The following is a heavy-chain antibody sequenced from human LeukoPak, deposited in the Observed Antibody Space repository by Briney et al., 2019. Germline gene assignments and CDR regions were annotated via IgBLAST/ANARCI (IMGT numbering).Heavy chain of an antibody. CDR3: AKDRTRSGGFIDY. Sequence: PGGSLRLSCAASGFTFSSYAMSWVRQAPGKGLEWVSAISGSGGSTYYADSVKGRFTTSRDNSKNTLYLQMDSLRAEDTAVYYCAKDRTRSGGFIDYWGQGTLVTVSS. D-gene: IGHD3-3*01. CDR1: GFTFSSYA. J-gene: IGHJ4*02. V-gene: IGHV3-23*01. CDR2: ISGSGGST.